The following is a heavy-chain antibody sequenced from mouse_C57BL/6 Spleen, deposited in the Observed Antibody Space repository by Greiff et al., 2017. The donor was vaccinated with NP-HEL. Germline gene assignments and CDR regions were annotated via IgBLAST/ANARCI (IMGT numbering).Heavy chain of an antibody. V-gene: IGHV5-17*01. D-gene: IGHD4-1*01. J-gene: IGHJ2*01. Sequence: EVHLVESGGGLVEPGGSLKLSCAASGFTFSDYGMHWVRQAPEKGLEWVAYISSGSSTIYYADTVKGRFTISRDNAKNTLFLQMTSLRSEDTAMYYCARGWDGGYFDYWGQGTTLTVSS. CDR2: ISSGSSTI. CDR1: GFTFSDYG. CDR3: ARGWDGGYFDY.